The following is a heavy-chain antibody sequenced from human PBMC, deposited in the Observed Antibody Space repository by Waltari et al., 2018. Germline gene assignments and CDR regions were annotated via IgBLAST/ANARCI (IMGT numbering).Heavy chain of an antibody. CDR3: VISTRFDP. CDR1: GYNFSSVG. J-gene: IGHJ5*02. CDR2: ISYDGSDL. D-gene: IGHD1-1*01. V-gene: IGHV3-30*03. Sequence: VQVVESGGGVVQPGRSLRLSCVGSGYNFSSVGIHWVRRTPVKGLEWRGLISYDGSDLYYADSVKGRFTISRDISQNIVYLQMNSLRTEDTAIYYCVISTRFDPWGQGTLVTVSS.